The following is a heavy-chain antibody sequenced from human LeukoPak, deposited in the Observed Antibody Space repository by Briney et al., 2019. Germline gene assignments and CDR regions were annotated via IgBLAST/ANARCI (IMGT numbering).Heavy chain of an antibody. V-gene: IGHV3-48*03. CDR3: ARVTLEQLCHDY. Sequence: GGSLRLSCAASGFTFSSYEMNWVRQAPGKGLEWVSYISSSGSTIYYADSVKGRFTISRDNAKNSLYLQMNSLRAEDTAAYYCARVTLEQLCHDYWGQGTLVTVSS. J-gene: IGHJ4*02. D-gene: IGHD5-18*01. CDR2: ISSSGSTI. CDR1: GFTFSSYE.